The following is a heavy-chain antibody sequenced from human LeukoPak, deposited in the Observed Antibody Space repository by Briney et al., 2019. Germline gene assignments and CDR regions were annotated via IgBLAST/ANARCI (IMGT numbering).Heavy chain of an antibody. CDR1: GGSISSSSYY. Sequence: SETLSLTCTVSGGSISSSSYYWGWIRQPPGKGLEWIGSIYYSGSTYYNPSLKSRVAISVDTSKNQFSLKLSSVTAADTAVYYCASFSNPRLVNMIVVVTPDYWGQGTLVTVSS. V-gene: IGHV4-39*01. D-gene: IGHD3-22*01. J-gene: IGHJ4*02. CDR3: ASFSNPRLVNMIVVVTPDY. CDR2: IYYSGST.